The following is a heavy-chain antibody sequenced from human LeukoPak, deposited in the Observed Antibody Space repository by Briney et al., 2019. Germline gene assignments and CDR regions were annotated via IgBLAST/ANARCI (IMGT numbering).Heavy chain of an antibody. Sequence: SETLSLTCTVSGGSISSGGYYWSWIRQPPGKGLEWIGYIYYSGSTNYNPSLKSRVTISVDTSKNQFSLKLSSETAADTAVYYCAVITGPYRGYMAVWGKGTTVTVAS. CDR1: GGSISSGGYY. D-gene: IGHD1-14*01. V-gene: IGHV4-61*08. CDR2: IYYSGST. CDR3: AVITGPYRGYMAV. J-gene: IGHJ6*03.